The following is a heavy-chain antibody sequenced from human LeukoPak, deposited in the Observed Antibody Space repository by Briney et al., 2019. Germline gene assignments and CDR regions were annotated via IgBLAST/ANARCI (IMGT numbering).Heavy chain of an antibody. CDR3: ARDFHSIDF. CDR2: ISNDGKLA. Sequence: GGSLRLSCATSGFTFTDRWMHWVRQVPGKGLVWVSRISNDGKLASYADSVKGRFTIARDNAQNTVYLQMDSLRDEDTAVYYCARDFHSIDFWGQGTLVTVSS. CDR1: GFTFTDRW. D-gene: IGHD2/OR15-2a*01. J-gene: IGHJ4*02. V-gene: IGHV3-74*01.